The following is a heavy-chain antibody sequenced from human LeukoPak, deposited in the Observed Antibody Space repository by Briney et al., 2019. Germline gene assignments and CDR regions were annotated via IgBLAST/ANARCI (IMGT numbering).Heavy chain of an antibody. Sequence: ASVKVSCKASGYTFYIYGISWVRQAPGQGLERMGWISAYNGNTNYAQKLQGRVTMTTDTSTSTAYMELRSLRSDDTAVYYCARDGGQQQLVNYYQYGMDVWGQGTTVTVSS. CDR1: GYTFYIYG. D-gene: IGHD6-13*01. CDR3: ARDGGQQQLVNYYQYGMDV. V-gene: IGHV1-18*01. CDR2: ISAYNGNT. J-gene: IGHJ6*02.